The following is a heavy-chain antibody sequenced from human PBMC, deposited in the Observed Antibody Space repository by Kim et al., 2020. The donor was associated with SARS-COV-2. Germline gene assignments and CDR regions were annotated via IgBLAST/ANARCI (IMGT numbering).Heavy chain of an antibody. Sequence: GGSLRLSCAASGFTFSSYAMSWVRQAPGKGLEWVSAISGSGGSTYYADSVKGRFTISRDNSKNTLYLQMNSLRAEDTAVYYCAKDGKPLWFGTYFDYWGQGTLVTVSS. D-gene: IGHD3-10*01. CDR1: GFTFSSYA. CDR2: ISGSGGST. J-gene: IGHJ4*02. CDR3: AKDGKPLWFGTYFDY. V-gene: IGHV3-23*01.